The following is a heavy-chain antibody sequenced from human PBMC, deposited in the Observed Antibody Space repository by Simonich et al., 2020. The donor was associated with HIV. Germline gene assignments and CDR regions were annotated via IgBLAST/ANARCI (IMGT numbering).Heavy chain of an antibody. D-gene: IGHD1-26*01. CDR2: LDPNSGVT. Sequence: QVQLVQSGAEVKKPGASVKVSCKASGYTFIGYYMHWVRQAPGQGLEWRGRLDPNSGVTNYAQKFQGRVTMTRDTSITTAYMQLSSLRSDDTAVYYCATHGPGSYSSALDIWGQGTMVTVSS. J-gene: IGHJ3*02. CDR1: GYTFIGYY. CDR3: ATHGPGSYSSALDI. V-gene: IGHV1-2*06.